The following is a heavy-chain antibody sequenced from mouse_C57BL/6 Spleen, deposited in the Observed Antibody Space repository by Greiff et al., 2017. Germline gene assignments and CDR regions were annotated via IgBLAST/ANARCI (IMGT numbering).Heavy chain of an antibody. CDR3: ARGYGNYFDY. J-gene: IGHJ2*01. CDR2: IYPRSGNT. Sequence: LQESGAELARPGASVKLSCKASGYTFTSYGISWVKQRTGQGLEWIGEIYPRSGNTYYNEKFKGKATLTADKSSSTAYMELRSLTSEDSAVYFCARGYGNYFDYWGQGTTLTVSS. V-gene: IGHV1-81*01. D-gene: IGHD2-1*01. CDR1: GYTFTSYG.